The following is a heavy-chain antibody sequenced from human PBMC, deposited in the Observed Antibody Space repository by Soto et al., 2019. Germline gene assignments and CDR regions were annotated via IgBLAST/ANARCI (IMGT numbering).Heavy chain of an antibody. CDR1: GGSISSGGYY. V-gene: IGHV4-31*03. J-gene: IGHJ6*02. CDR3: ARVRVTMVRGVITIYYGMDV. CDR2: IYYSGST. D-gene: IGHD3-10*01. Sequence: SETLSLTCTVSGGSISSGGYYWSWIRQHPGKGLEWIGYIYYSGSTYYNPSLKSRVTISVDTSKNQFSLKLSSVTVADTAVYYCARVRVTMVRGVITIYYGMDVWGQGTTVTVSS.